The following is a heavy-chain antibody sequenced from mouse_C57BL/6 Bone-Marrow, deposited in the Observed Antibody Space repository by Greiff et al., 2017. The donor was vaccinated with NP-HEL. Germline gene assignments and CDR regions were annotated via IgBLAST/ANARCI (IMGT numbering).Heavy chain of an antibody. Sequence: QVQLQQPGAELVKPGASVKLSCKASGYTFTSYWMHWVKQRPGRGLEWIGMIHPNSGGTNYNEKFKSKATLTVDKPSSTAYMQLSSLTSEDSAVYYCARGHYDGYPDVWGTGTPVTVSS. J-gene: IGHJ1*03. D-gene: IGHD2-3*01. V-gene: IGHV1-64*01. CDR2: IHPNSGGT. CDR3: ARGHYDGYPDV. CDR1: GYTFTSYW.